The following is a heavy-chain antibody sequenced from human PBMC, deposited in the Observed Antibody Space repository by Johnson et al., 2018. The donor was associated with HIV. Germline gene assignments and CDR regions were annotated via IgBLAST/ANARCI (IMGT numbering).Heavy chain of an antibody. V-gene: IGHV3-30-3*01. CDR3: ARRFFPGITVALDAFDI. Sequence: QMLLVESGGGVVQPGRSLRLSCAASGFTFSSYAMHWVRQAPGKGLGWVAVISYDGSNKYYADSVKGRFPISRDNSKNTLYLQMNSLRAEDTAVYYCARRFFPGITVALDAFDIWGQGTMVTV. CDR2: ISYDGSNK. CDR1: GFTFSSYA. D-gene: IGHD6-19*01. J-gene: IGHJ3*02.